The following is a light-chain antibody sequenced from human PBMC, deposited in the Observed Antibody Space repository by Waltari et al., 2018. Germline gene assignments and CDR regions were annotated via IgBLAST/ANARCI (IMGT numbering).Light chain of an antibody. J-gene: IGLJ2*01. CDR2: DVT. CDR3: SSYTSTNTVI. Sequence: QSITISCTGTSSDIGGYNYVSWYQQHPGKAPKLMIFDVTKRPSGVSDRFSGSKSGNTASLTISGLHTDDESDYYCSSYTSTNTVIFGGGTKVTVL. V-gene: IGLV2-14*03. CDR1: SSDIGGYNY.